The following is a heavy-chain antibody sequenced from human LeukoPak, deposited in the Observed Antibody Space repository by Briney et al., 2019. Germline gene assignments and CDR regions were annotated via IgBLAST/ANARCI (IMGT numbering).Heavy chain of an antibody. D-gene: IGHD3-22*01. CDR2: IYYSGST. CDR1: GGSISSYY. J-gene: IGHJ5*02. CDR3: ARAGRIVVDNWFDP. V-gene: IGHV4-59*01. Sequence: SETLSLTCTVSGGSISSYYWSWIRQPPGKGLDWIGYIYYSGSTNYNPSLKSRVTISVDTSKNQFSLKLSSVTAADTAVYYCARAGRIVVDNWFDPWGQGTLVTVSS.